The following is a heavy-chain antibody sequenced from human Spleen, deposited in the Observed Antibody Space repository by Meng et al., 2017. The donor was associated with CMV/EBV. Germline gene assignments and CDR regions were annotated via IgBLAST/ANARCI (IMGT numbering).Heavy chain of an antibody. CDR1: GGSSNNYY. Sequence: GSLRLSCGIYGGSSNNYYWIWIRQPPGEGLEWIGEINHSGNTNYNPSLASRVTISVDTSKSQFSLNLNSVTAADTAVYYCARGQPKIVVVPASKGRRGYGLDVWGQGTTVTVSS. CDR3: ARGQPKIVVVPASKGRRGYGLDV. D-gene: IGHD2-21*01. V-gene: IGHV4-34*01. CDR2: INHSGNT. J-gene: IGHJ6*02.